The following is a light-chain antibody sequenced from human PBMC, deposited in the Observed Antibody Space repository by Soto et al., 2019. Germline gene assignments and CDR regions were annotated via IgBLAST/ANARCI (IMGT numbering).Light chain of an antibody. J-gene: IGLJ2*01. CDR1: SSDVGTYNL. CDR3: SSYVGSGTYVV. V-gene: IGLV2-23*01. Sequence: QSVLAQPASVSGSPGQSITISCTGTSSDVGTYNLVSWYQQHPGNAPKLMIYEGNKRPSGVSNRFSGSKSGNTASLTISGLQAEDEGDYYCSSYVGSGTYVVFGGGTKLTVL. CDR2: EGN.